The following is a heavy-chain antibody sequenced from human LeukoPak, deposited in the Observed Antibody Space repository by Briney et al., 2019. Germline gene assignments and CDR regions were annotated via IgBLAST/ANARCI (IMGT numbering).Heavy chain of an antibody. D-gene: IGHD5-12*01. Sequence: GGSLRLSCAASGFTSSSYSMNWVRQAPGKGLEWVSSISSSSSYIYYADSVKGRFTISRDNAKNSLYLQMNSLRAEDTAVYYCAKDYSGYDSGFDYWGQGTLVTVSS. J-gene: IGHJ4*02. V-gene: IGHV3-21*01. CDR1: GFTSSSYS. CDR2: ISSSSSYI. CDR3: AKDYSGYDSGFDY.